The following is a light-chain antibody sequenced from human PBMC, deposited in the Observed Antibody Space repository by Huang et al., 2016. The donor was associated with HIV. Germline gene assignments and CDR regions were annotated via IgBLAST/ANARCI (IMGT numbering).Light chain of an antibody. Sequence: DIQMTQSSSSLSASVGDRVTITCQAIQDISNYLNWYQQKPGKAPKLLMYDSSNLETGVSSRFSGSGSGTDFTFTISSLRPEDIATYYCQQYDNLPLTFGQGTRLEIK. J-gene: IGKJ5*01. CDR2: DSS. CDR1: QDISNY. CDR3: QQYDNLPLT. V-gene: IGKV1-33*01.